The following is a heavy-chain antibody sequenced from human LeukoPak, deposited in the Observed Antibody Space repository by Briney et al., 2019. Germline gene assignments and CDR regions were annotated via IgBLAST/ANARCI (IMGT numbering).Heavy chain of an antibody. CDR3: ARDQIPDFSSHYYMDV. Sequence: PSETLSLTCTVSGGSISSGGYYWSWIRQPPGKGLEWIGYIYHSGSTYYNPSLKSRVTISVDRSKNQFSLKLSSVTAADTAVYYCARDQIPDFSSHYYMDVWGKGTTVTVSS. J-gene: IGHJ6*03. D-gene: IGHD3-3*01. CDR2: IYHSGST. V-gene: IGHV4-30-2*01. CDR1: GGSISSGGYY.